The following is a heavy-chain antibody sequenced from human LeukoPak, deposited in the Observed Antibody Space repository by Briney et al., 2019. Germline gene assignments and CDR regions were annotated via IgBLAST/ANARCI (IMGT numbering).Heavy chain of an antibody. CDR1: GFTFSSYS. J-gene: IGHJ4*02. CDR3: ARGSSSSWYFRF. Sequence: PGGSLRLSCAASGFTFSSYSMNWVRQAPGKGLEWVSSISSSSSYIYYADSVKGRFTISRDNAKNSLYLQMNSLRAEDTAVYYCARGSSSSWYFRFGGQGTLVTVSS. V-gene: IGHV3-21*01. D-gene: IGHD6-13*01. CDR2: ISSSSSYI.